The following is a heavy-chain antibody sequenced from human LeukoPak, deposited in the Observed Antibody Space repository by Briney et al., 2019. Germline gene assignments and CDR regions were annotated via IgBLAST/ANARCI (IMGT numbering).Heavy chain of an antibody. Sequence: SETLSLTCAVYGGSFSDYYWTRIRQPPGKGLEWIGEINHSGSTNYKPSLKSRVTMSVDTSKNQFSLKLTSVTAADTAVYYCARVVGRYYKVDFWGRGTPVTVSS. J-gene: IGHJ4*02. D-gene: IGHD1-26*01. V-gene: IGHV4-34*01. CDR1: GGSFSDYY. CDR3: ARVVGRYYKVDF. CDR2: INHSGST.